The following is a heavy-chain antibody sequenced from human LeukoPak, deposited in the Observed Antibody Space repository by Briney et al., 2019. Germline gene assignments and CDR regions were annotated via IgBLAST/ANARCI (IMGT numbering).Heavy chain of an antibody. CDR1: GGSISSGSYY. CDR2: IYTSGST. J-gene: IGHJ3*02. D-gene: IGHD5-24*01. V-gene: IGHV4-61*02. Sequence: SQTLSLTCTVSGGSISSGSYYWSWIRQPAWKGLEWIGRIYTSGSTNYNPSLKSRVTISVDTSKNQFSLKLSSVTAADTAVYYCARTSVQMATMGSISAFDIWGQGTMVTVSS. CDR3: ARTSVQMATMGSISAFDI.